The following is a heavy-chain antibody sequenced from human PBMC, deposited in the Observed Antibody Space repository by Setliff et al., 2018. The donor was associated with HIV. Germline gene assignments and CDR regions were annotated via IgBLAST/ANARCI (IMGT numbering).Heavy chain of an antibody. CDR3: AKGSFDPLGTDY. CDR1: GFTFSSYA. CDR2: IGPVGTST. J-gene: IGHJ4*02. D-gene: IGHD3-3*02. Sequence: PGGSLRLSCAASGFTFSSYAMSWVRQAPGKGLEWVSAIGPVGTSTYYADSVKGRFTISRDNSKNTLYLQMSSLRAEDTAVYYCAKGSFDPLGTDYWGQGILVTVSS. V-gene: IGHV3-23*01.